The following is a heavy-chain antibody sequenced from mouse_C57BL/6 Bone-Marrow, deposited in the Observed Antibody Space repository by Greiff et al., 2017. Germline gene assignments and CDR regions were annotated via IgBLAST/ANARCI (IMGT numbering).Heavy chain of an antibody. J-gene: IGHJ4*01. CDR2: IYPGSGNT. D-gene: IGHD1-1*01. V-gene: IGHV1-76*01. Sequence: QVQLQQSGAELVRPGASVKLSCKASGYTFTDYYINWVKQRPGQGLEWIARIYPGSGNTYYNEKFKGKATLTAEKSSSTAYMQLSSLTSEDSAVYFCEGYTVVAGMDYWGQGTSVTVSS. CDR3: EGYTVVAGMDY. CDR1: GYTFTDYY.